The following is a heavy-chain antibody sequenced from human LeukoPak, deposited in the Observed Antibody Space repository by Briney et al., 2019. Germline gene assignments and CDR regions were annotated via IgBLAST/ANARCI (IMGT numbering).Heavy chain of an antibody. CDR2: IKSKIYGGTI. D-gene: IGHD7-27*01. CDR3: ALDALGPSHHYYYGMDV. CDR1: GFTFTNAW. Sequence: PGGSLRLSCAASGFTFTNAWMTWVRQAPGMGLEWVGRIKSKIYGGTIDNAAPVKGRFTISRDDSKNTLYLQMNSLKTEDTAVYYCALDALGPSHHYYYGMDVWGQGTTATVSS. J-gene: IGHJ6*02. V-gene: IGHV3-15*01.